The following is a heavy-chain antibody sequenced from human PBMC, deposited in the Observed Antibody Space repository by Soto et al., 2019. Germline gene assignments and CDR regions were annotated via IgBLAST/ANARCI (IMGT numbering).Heavy chain of an antibody. J-gene: IGHJ4*02. Sequence: ASVKVSCKASGYTFVTYGVTWVRQAPGQGLEWLGWITPYNGKTHYAQKFQDRVTMTTDTAATTAYMELRSLTSDDSAMYFCARDTSHYFDHWGQGTLVTVSS. D-gene: IGHD2-2*01. CDR3: ARDTSHYFDH. CDR1: GYTFVTYG. CDR2: ITPYNGKT. V-gene: IGHV1-18*01.